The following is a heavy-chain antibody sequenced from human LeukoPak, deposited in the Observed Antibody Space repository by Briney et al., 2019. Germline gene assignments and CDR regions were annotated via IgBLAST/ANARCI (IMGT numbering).Heavy chain of an antibody. V-gene: IGHV3-23*01. CDR3: TKRGAYYVDY. J-gene: IGHJ4*02. CDR1: GFTFGTSA. CDR2: ITSGDGSP. D-gene: IGHD3-16*01. Sequence: PGGSLRLSCAASGFTFGTSAMSWVRQTPEKGLEWVSTITSGDGSPYYADSVKGRFTISRDNSNNVLYLQMNSLRAEDTAVYYCTKRGAYYVDYWGRGIPVTVSS.